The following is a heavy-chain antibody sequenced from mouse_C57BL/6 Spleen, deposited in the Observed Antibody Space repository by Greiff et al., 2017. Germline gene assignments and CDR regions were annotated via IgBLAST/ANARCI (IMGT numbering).Heavy chain of an antibody. D-gene: IGHD3-1*01. J-gene: IGHJ1*03. Sequence: EVKLVESGEGLVKPGGSLKLSCAASGFTFSSYAMSWVRQTPEKRLEWVAYISSGGDYIYYADTVKGRFTISRDNARNTLYLQMSSLNSEDTAMYYCTRDRDWYFDVWGTGTTVTVSS. CDR1: GFTFSSYA. CDR3: TRDRDWYFDV. V-gene: IGHV5-9-1*02. CDR2: ISSGGDYI.